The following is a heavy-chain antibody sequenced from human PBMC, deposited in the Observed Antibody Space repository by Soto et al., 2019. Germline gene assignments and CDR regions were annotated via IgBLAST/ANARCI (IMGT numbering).Heavy chain of an antibody. Sequence: LRLSCAASGFTFSSYWMHWVRQTPGKGLVWVSRIDIAGSTTTYADSVKGRFTISRDNAKNTLYLQMNSLRAEDTAVYYCARDQTVAGPTTFDYCGQGTLVTVSS. J-gene: IGHJ4*02. D-gene: IGHD6-19*01. CDR2: IDIAGSTT. V-gene: IGHV3-74*01. CDR3: ARDQTVAGPTTFDY. CDR1: GFTFSSYW.